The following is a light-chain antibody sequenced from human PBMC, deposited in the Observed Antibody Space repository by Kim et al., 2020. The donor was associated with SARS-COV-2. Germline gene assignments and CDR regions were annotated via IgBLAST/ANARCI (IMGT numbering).Light chain of an antibody. Sequence: DIQMTQSPSSLSASVGDRVTITCQASHDIDNYLNWYQQKPGKAPKLLIYDASNLETGVPSRFSGSGSGTDFTFTISSLQPEDFATYYCQQYDNLLTFGGGTKVDIK. V-gene: IGKV1-33*01. CDR2: DAS. CDR3: QQYDNLLT. J-gene: IGKJ4*01. CDR1: HDIDNY.